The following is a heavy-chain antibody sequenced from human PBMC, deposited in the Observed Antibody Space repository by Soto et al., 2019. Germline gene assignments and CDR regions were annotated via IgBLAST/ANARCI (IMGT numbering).Heavy chain of an antibody. CDR2: IIPIVDIT. Sequence: ASVKVSCKASGYTFTSYSISWVRQAPGQGLEWMGRIIPIVDITTYAQKLEGRVTITADKSTSTAYMELSSLRSEDTAVYYCARVTAVAGNYFDYWGQGTQVTVSS. CDR1: GYTFTSYS. V-gene: IGHV1-69*02. CDR3: ARVTAVAGNYFDY. D-gene: IGHD6-19*01. J-gene: IGHJ4*02.